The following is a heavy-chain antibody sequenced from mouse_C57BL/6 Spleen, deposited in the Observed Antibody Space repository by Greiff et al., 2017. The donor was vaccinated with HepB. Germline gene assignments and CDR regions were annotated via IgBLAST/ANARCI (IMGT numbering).Heavy chain of an antibody. CDR1: GYTFTSYW. D-gene: IGHD4-1*01. CDR3: ARFGWDDY. J-gene: IGHJ2*01. CDR2: IDPSDSYT. V-gene: IGHV1-50*01. Sequence: VQLQQPGAELVKPGASVKLSCKASGYTFTSYWMQWVRQRPGQGLEWIGEIDPSDSYTNYNQKFTGKATLTVDTSSSTPYMQLSSLTSEDSAVYYCARFGWDDYWGQGTTLTVSS.